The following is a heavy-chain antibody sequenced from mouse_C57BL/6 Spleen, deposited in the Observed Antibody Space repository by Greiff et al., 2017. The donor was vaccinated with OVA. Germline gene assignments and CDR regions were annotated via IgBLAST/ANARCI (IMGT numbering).Heavy chain of an antibody. D-gene: IGHD2-3*01. CDR3: ATTSSDGYFGYFDV. CDR1: GYTFTTYP. V-gene: IGHV1-47*01. CDR2: FHPYNDDT. J-gene: IGHJ1*03. Sequence: QVQLKESGAELVKPGASVKMSCKASGYTFTTYPIEWMKQNHGKSLEWIGNFHPYNDDTKYNEKFKGKATLTVEKSSSTVYLELSRLTSDDSAVYYCATTSSDGYFGYFDVWGTGTTVTVSS.